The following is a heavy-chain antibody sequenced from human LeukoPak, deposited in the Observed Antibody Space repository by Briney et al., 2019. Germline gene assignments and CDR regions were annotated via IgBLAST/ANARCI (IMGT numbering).Heavy chain of an antibody. Sequence: SETLSLTCTVSGGSISSYYWSWIRQPPGKGLEWIGSIYYSGSTYYNPSLKSRVTISVDTSKNQFSLKLSSVTAADTAVYYCASRDSSSSSFAAFDIWGQGTMVTVSS. D-gene: IGHD6-6*01. CDR1: GGSISSYY. J-gene: IGHJ3*02. CDR2: IYYSGST. V-gene: IGHV4-59*05. CDR3: ASRDSSSSSFAAFDI.